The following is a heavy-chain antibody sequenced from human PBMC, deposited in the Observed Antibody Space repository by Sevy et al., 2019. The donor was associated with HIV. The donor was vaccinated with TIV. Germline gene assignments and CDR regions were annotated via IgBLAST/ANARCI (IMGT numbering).Heavy chain of an antibody. CDR1: GYSISSGYY. Sequence: SETLSLTCAVSGYSISSGYYWGWIRQPRGKGLEWIGSIYHSGSTYYNPSLKSRVTISVDTSKNQFSLKLSSVTAADTAVYYCAREGYSNYEDWFDPWGQGTLVTVSS. CDR2: IYHSGST. CDR3: AREGYSNYEDWFDP. D-gene: IGHD4-4*01. V-gene: IGHV4-38-2*02. J-gene: IGHJ5*02.